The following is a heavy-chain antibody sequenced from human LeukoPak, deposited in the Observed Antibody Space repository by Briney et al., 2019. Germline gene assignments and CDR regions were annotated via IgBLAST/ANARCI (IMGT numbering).Heavy chain of an antibody. CDR3: ARDKRAAGDI. Sequence: PGGSLRLSCVASGFTFKNHWMSWVRRAPGKGLEWVAVIWYDGSNKYYADSVKGRFTISRDNSKNTLYLQMNSLRAEDTAVYYCARDKRAAGDIWGQGTMVTVSS. D-gene: IGHD6-13*01. CDR1: GFTFKNHW. CDR2: IWYDGSNK. J-gene: IGHJ3*02. V-gene: IGHV3-33*08.